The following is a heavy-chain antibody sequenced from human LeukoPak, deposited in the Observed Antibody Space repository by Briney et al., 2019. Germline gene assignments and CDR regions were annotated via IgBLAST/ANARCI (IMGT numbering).Heavy chain of an antibody. CDR1: GGSISSYY. CDR3: ARDGGLRYFDWFDAFDI. Sequence: SETLSLTCTVSGGSISSYYWSWIRQPAGKGLEWIGRIYTSGSTNYNPSLKSRVTMSVDTSKNQFSLKLSSVTAADTAVYYCARDGGLRYFDWFDAFDIWGQGTMATVSS. CDR2: IYTSGST. V-gene: IGHV4-4*07. D-gene: IGHD3-9*01. J-gene: IGHJ3*02.